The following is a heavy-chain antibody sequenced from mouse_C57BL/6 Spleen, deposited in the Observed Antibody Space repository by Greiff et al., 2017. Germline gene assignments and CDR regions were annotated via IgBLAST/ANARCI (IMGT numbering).Heavy chain of an antibody. CDR1: GYTFTSYW. D-gene: IGHD2-5*01. CDR3: ARSGSKSAMDY. J-gene: IGHJ4*01. CDR2: IYPGSGST. V-gene: IGHV1-55*01. Sequence: QVQLQQPGAELVKPGALVKMSCKASGYTFTSYWITWVKQRPGQGLEWIGDIYPGSGSTNYNEKFKSKATLTVDTSSSTAYMQLSSLTSEDSAVYYCARSGSKSAMDYWGQGTSVTVSS.